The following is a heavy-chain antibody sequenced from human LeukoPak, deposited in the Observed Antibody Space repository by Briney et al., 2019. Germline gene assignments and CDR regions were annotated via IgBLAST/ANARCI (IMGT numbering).Heavy chain of an antibody. V-gene: IGHV3-7*03. J-gene: IGHJ4*02. Sequence: GGSLRLSCAASGFTFSGYWMSWLRQAPGKGLEWVANIKQDGGEKNYVDSVKGRFTISRDNAKNSLYLQMNSLRAEDTAVYYCARSGEMAAAGYYFDYWGQGTLVTVSS. CDR2: IKQDGGEK. D-gene: IGHD6-13*01. CDR1: GFTFSGYW. CDR3: ARSGEMAAAGYYFDY.